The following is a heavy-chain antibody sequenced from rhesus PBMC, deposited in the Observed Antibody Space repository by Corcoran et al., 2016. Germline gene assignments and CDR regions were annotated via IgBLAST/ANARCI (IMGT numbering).Heavy chain of an antibody. V-gene: IGHV3-178*01. CDR1: GFTFSDSY. CDR3: ARDESGFGSY. Sequence: EVQLVESGGGLAKPGGSLRLSCTASGFTFSDSYMDWVRQTPGRGVEWVARMIGVGGKRGYGDSVKGTITIARENDKTPLDLQMGGLRAEDTAVYYCARDESGFGSYWGQGVRVTVSS. D-gene: IGHD5-24*01. CDR2: MIGVGGKR. J-gene: IGHJ4*01.